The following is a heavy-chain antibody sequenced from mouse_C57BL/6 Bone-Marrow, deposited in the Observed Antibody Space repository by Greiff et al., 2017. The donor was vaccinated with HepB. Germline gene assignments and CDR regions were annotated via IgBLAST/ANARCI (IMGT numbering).Heavy chain of an antibody. CDR3: ARDSSGYGFAY. J-gene: IGHJ3*01. CDR2: IDPSDSYT. D-gene: IGHD3-2*02. Sequence: QVQLQQPGAELVKPGASVKLSCKASGYTFTSYWMQWVKQRPGQGLEWIGVIDPSDSYTNYNQKFKGKATLTVETSSSTAYMQLSSLTSEDSAVYYCARDSSGYGFAYWGQGTLVTVSA. CDR1: GYTFTSYW. V-gene: IGHV1-50*01.